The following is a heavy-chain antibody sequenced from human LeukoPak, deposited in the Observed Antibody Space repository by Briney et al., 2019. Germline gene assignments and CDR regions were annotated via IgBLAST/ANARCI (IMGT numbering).Heavy chain of an antibody. V-gene: IGHV3-64D*06. J-gene: IGHJ4*02. D-gene: IGHD6-13*01. CDR2: ISSSGGTT. CDR1: GLTFSPYA. CDR3: VKGASSSWYVFDY. Sequence: GGSLRLSCSASGLTFSPYAMHWVRQAPGKGLEYVSGISSSGGTTHHADSVKDRFSISRDNSKNTLFLQMGSLRAEDTAIYYCVKGASSSWYVFDYWGQGTLVTVSS.